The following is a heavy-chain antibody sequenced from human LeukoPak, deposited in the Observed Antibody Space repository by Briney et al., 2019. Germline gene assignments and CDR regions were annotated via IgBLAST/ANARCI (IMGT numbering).Heavy chain of an antibody. D-gene: IGHD4-11*01. CDR1: GFTFSNEA. CDR2: ISPGGGTT. Sequence: GGSLRLSCAVSGFTFSNEAMGWVRQLRGGGLEWVSTISPGGGTTYYAESMKGRFTISRDNSKSTLYLEMNSLRVEDTAVYYCTKVRSGSSNWALRIFDYWGQGALVTVSS. CDR3: TKVRSGSSNWALRIFDY. V-gene: IGHV3-23*01. J-gene: IGHJ4*02.